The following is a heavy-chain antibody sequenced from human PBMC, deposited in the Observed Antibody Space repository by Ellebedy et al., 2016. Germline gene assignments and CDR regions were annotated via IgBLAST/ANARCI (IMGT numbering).Heavy chain of an antibody. V-gene: IGHV1-8*01. CDR1: GYTFTSYD. D-gene: IGHD1-1*01. Sequence: ASVKVSXKASGYTFTSYDINWVRQATGQGLEWMGWMNPNSGNTGYAQKFQGRVTMTRNTSISTAYMELNRLTSDDTAVYYCARDPGRSGTKDWYFDLWGRGTLVTVSS. CDR2: MNPNSGNT. CDR3: ARDPGRSGTKDWYFDL. J-gene: IGHJ2*01.